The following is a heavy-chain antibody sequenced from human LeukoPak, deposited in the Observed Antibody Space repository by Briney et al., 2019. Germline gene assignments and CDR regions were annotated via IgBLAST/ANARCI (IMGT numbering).Heavy chain of an antibody. Sequence: GESLRLPCAASGFDFSSHGMNWVRQAPGEGLEWVSTSNLNGGRTYYADYVKGRFSVSRVNAKDTLYLQMNSRRVEYKAVYCCAKGGRGSWAGNTGDWGQGTLVSVSS. D-gene: IGHD3-10*01. CDR3: AKGGRGSWAGNTGD. CDR2: SNLNGGRT. J-gene: IGHJ4*02. CDR1: GFDFSSHG. V-gene: IGHV3-23*01.